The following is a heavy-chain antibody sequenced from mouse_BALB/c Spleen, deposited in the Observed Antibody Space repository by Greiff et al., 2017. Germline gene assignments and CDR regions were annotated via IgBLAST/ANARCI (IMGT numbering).Heavy chain of an antibody. CDR2: ISSGSCTI. D-gene: IGHD2-4*01. CDR1: GFTFSSFG. Sequence: EVQRVESGGGLVQPGGSRKLSCAASGFTFSSFGMHWVRQAPEKGLEWVAYISSGSCTIYYADTVKGRFTISRDNPKNTLFLQMTSLRSEDTAMYYCARDDYGGDWAMDYWGQGTSVTVSS. J-gene: IGHJ4*01. CDR3: ARDDYGGDWAMDY. V-gene: IGHV5-17*02.